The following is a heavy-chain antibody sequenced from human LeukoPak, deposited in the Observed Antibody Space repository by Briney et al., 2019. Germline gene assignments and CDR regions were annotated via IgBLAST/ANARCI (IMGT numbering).Heavy chain of an antibody. V-gene: IGHV4-39*01. Sequence: PSETLSLTCTVSGGSISSSSYYWGWIRQPPGKGLEWIGSINYSGNTYYNPSLKSRVTISVDTSKNQFSLKLSSVTAADTAVHYCARVDIVVVPSTNFDNWGQGTLVAVSS. D-gene: IGHD2-2*01. CDR3: ARVDIVVVPSTNFDN. CDR1: GGSISSSSYY. CDR2: INYSGNT. J-gene: IGHJ4*02.